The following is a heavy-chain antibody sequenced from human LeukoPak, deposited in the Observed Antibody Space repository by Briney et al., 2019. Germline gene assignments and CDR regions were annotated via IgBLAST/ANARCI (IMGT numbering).Heavy chain of an antibody. CDR1: GGSISSSSYY. D-gene: IGHD2-2*01. J-gene: IGHJ4*02. V-gene: IGHV4-39*01. CDR3: ARLRVVPAATYDY. CDR2: IYYSGST. Sequence: SETLSLTCTVSGGSISSSSYYWGWIRQPPGKGLEWIGSIYYSGSTYYNPSLKSRVTISVDTSKNQFSLKLSSVTAADTAVYYCARLRVVPAATYDYWGQGTLVTVSS.